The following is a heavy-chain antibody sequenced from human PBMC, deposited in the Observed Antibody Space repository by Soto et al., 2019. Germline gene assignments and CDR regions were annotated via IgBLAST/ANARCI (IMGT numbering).Heavy chain of an antibody. Sequence: QVQLVESGGGVVQPGRSLRLSCAASGFTFSYYAMHWVRQAPGKGLEWVAVISYEGSNKYHADSVKGRFTISRDNSKNTLYLPLNSLRAEDTAVYYCARDGDDLVVGADALDLCGQGTMVTVSS. CDR1: GFTFSYYA. J-gene: IGHJ3*01. CDR3: ARDGDDLVVGADALDL. D-gene: IGHD2-21*01. V-gene: IGHV3-30-3*01. CDR2: ISYEGSNK.